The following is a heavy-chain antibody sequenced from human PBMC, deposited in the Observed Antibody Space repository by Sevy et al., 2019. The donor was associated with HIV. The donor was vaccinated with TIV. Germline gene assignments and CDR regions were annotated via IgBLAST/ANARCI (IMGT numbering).Heavy chain of an antibody. J-gene: IGHJ6*03. CDR3: ARDQRDIVVVPAANHYYYYMDV. V-gene: IGHV3-21*01. CDR2: ISSSSSYI. Sequence: GGSLRLSCAASGFTFSSYSMNWVRQAPGKGLEWVSSISSSSSYIYYADSVKGRFPISRDNDQKSQYLQMKSLRAEDTAVYYCARDQRDIVVVPAANHYYYYMDVWGKGTTVTVSS. D-gene: IGHD2-2*01. CDR1: GFTFSSYS.